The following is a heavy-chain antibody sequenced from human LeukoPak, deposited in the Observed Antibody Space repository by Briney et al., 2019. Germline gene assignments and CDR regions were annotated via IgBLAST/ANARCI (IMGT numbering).Heavy chain of an antibody. CDR3: ARVDIAAADHPDYYYYYGMDV. J-gene: IGHJ6*02. CDR2: ISWNSGSI. CDR1: GFTFDDYA. V-gene: IGHV3-9*01. D-gene: IGHD6-13*01. Sequence: GGSLRLSCAASGFTFDDYAMHWVRQAPGKGLEWVSGISWNSGSIGYADSVKGRFTISRDNAKNSLYLQMNSLRAEDTAVYYCARVDIAAADHPDYYYYYGMDVWGQGTTVTVSS.